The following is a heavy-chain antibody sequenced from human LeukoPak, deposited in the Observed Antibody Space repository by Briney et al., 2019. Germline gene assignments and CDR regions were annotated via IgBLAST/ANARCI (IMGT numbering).Heavy chain of an antibody. Sequence: ASVKVSCTASGYTFSGYYMHWVRQAPGQGLEWMGWINPNSGRTNYAQKFQGRVTMTRDTSISTAYMELSRLRSDDTAVYYCARLRADHFDYWGQGTLVTVSS. CDR3: ARLRADHFDY. V-gene: IGHV1-2*02. J-gene: IGHJ4*02. CDR1: GYTFSGYY. D-gene: IGHD4-17*01. CDR2: INPNSGRT.